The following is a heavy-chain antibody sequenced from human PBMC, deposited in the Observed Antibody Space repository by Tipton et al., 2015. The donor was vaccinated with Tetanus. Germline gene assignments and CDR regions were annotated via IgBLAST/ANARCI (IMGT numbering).Heavy chain of an antibody. J-gene: IGHJ4*02. CDR3: AKEFQRARIRFFDS. D-gene: IGHD2-15*01. Sequence: SLRLSCAASGFRFNYSGMHWVRQAPGKGLEWVAVIAFDGKNERYADSVKGRFIISRDNSKNTLYLQMNSLRPEDTAVYYCAKEFQRARIRFFDSWGQGTQVTASS. V-gene: IGHV3-30*18. CDR1: GFRFNYSG. CDR2: IAFDGKNE.